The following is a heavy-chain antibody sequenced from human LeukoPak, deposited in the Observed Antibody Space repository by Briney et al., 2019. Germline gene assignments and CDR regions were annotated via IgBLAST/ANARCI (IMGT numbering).Heavy chain of an antibody. CDR1: GYTFTRYA. V-gene: IGHV1-3*01. CDR3: ARDNGYQLLWW. CDR2: ISCGKGET. J-gene: IGHJ4*02. D-gene: IGHD2-2*01. Sequence: ASVKVSCKTSGYTFTRYAIHWVRQAPGQGLEWMGWISCGKGETKYSQKFQDRVTITRDTSASKAYMELSSLTSEDTAVYYCARDNGYQLLWWWGQGTLVTVSS.